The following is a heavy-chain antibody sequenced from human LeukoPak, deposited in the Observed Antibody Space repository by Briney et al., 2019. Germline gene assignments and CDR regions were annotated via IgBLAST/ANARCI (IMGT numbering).Heavy chain of an antibody. CDR1: GIRFSGSG. CDR2: IQNHGGDK. D-gene: IGHD6-19*01. Sequence: GGSLRLSCAASGIRFSGSGMHWVRQAPGKGLEWVSFIQNHGGDKNYADSVKGRFTVSRDNSQNTVYLQMNTLRPEDTAVYYCAREGGVVVAGTFDHWGQGTLVTVSS. CDR3: AREGGVVVAGTFDH. V-gene: IGHV3-30*02. J-gene: IGHJ4*02.